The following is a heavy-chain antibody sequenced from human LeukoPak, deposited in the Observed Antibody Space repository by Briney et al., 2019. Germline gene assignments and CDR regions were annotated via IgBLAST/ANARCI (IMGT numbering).Heavy chain of an antibody. CDR3: ARDVSPDQYYYDSSGLG. CDR2: IYYSGST. V-gene: IGHV4-31*03. J-gene: IGHJ4*02. CDR1: GGSISSGGYY. Sequence: PSETLSLTCTVSGGSISSGGYYWSWIRQHPGKGLEWIGYIYYSGSTYYNPSLKSRVTISVDTSKNQFSLKLSSVTAADTAVYYCARDVSPDQYYYDSSGLGWGQGTLLTVSS. D-gene: IGHD3-22*01.